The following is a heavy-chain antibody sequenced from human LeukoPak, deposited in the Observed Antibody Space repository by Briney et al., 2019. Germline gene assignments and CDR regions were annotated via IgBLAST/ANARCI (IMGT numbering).Heavy chain of an antibody. CDR1: GGSFSGYY. D-gene: IGHD5-18*01. V-gene: IGHV4-34*01. J-gene: IGHJ4*02. Sequence: PSETLSLTCAVYGGSFSGYYWSWIRQPPGKGLEWIGEINHSGSTNYNPSLKSRVTISVDTSKNQFSLKLSSVTAADTAVYYCARGRRVAWIQLWSTGPWYFDYRGQGTLVTVSS. CDR3: ARGRRVAWIQLWSTGPWYFDY. CDR2: INHSGST.